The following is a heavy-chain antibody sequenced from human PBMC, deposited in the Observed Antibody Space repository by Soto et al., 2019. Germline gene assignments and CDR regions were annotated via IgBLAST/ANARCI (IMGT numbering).Heavy chain of an antibody. V-gene: IGHV1-46*01. CDR2: INPSGGST. Sequence: GASVKVSCKASGYTFTSYYMHWVRQAPGQGLEWMGIINPSGGSTSYAQKFQGRVTMTRDTSTSTVYMELSSLRSEDTAVYYCARDKRRFNNPSDQANWFDPWGQGTLVTVS. CDR1: GYTFTSYY. D-gene: IGHD3-3*01. CDR3: ARDKRRFNNPSDQANWFDP. J-gene: IGHJ5*02.